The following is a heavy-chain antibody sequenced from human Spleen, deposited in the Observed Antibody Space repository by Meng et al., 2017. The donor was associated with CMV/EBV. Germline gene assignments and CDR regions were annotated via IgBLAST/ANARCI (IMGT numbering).Heavy chain of an antibody. J-gene: IGHJ4*02. CDR3: ARSGTFDWNYEDY. V-gene: IGHV3-20*03. Sequence: AASGFILDDYGRSWVRQAPGKGLEWVSGINWNGASVAYADSVKGRFTISGDKAKNSLYLQMNSLRVDDTALYYCARSGTFDWNYEDYWGRGTLVTVSS. CDR1: GFILDDYG. D-gene: IGHD1-7*01. CDR2: INWNGASV.